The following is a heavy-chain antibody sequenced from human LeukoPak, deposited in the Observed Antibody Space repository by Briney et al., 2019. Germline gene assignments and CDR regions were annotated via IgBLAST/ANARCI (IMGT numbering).Heavy chain of an antibody. CDR2: ISGSGGST. Sequence: GGSLRLSCAASGFTFSSYAMSWVRQAPGKGLEWVSAISGSGGSTYYADSVKGRFTISRDNSKNTLYLQMNSLRPEDTAVYYCAKDSRGYYDYVWGSYLRGWGQGTLVTVSS. V-gene: IGHV3-23*01. J-gene: IGHJ4*02. CDR1: GFTFSSYA. D-gene: IGHD3-16*02. CDR3: AKDSRGYYDYVWGSYLRG.